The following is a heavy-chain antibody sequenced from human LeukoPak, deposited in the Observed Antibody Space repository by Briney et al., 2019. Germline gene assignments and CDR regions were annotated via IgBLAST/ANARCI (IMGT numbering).Heavy chain of an antibody. CDR2: INNDESHT. D-gene: IGHD6-13*01. CDR3: ASSVVDAGSSWQRGYYYYGMDV. V-gene: IGHV3-74*01. CDR1: GFTFSSYW. Sequence: PGGSLRLSCAASGFTFSSYWMHWVRQAPGKGLVWVSRINNDESHTTYADSVKGRFTISRDNAKNSLYLQMNSLRAEDTAVYYCASSVVDAGSSWQRGYYYYGMDVWGQGTTVTVSS. J-gene: IGHJ6*02.